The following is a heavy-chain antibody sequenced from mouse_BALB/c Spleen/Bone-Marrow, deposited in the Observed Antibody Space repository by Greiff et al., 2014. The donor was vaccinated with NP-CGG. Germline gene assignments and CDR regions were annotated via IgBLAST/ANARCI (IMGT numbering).Heavy chain of an antibody. V-gene: IGHV14-3*02. CDR3: ARDDSWGFAY. Sequence: VQLQQPGAELVKPGASVKLSCTASGFNIKDTYMHWVKQRPEQGLEWIGRIDPANGNTKYDPKFQGKATITADTSSNTAYLQLSSLTSEDTADYYCARDDSWGFAYWGQGLWSLSLQ. CDR1: GFNIKDTY. D-gene: IGHD2-4*01. J-gene: IGHJ3*01. CDR2: IDPANGNT.